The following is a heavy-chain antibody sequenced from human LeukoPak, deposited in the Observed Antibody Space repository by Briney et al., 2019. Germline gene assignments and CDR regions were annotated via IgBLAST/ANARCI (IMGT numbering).Heavy chain of an antibody. CDR1: GGTFSSYA. CDR2: IIPIFGTA. D-gene: IGHD3-9*01. Sequence: SVKVSCKASGGTFSSYAISWVRQAPGQGLEWMGGIIPIFGTANYAQKFQGRVTITADESSSTAYMELSSLRSEDTAVYYCARVKDPSYYDILTGYYLLYYWGQGTLVTVSS. V-gene: IGHV1-69*13. CDR3: ARVKDPSYYDILTGYYLLYY. J-gene: IGHJ4*02.